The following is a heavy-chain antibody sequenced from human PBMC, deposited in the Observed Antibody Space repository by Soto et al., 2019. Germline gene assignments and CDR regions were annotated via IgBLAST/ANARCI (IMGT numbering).Heavy chain of an antibody. CDR1: GYTFTSYD. D-gene: IGHD6-13*01. CDR2: MNPNSGNT. V-gene: IGHV1-8*01. Sequence: ASVKVSCKASGYTFTSYDINWVRQATGQGLEWMGWMNPNSGNTGYAQKFQGRVTMTRNTSISTAYMELSSLRSEDTAVYYCARKRKRAAAGINYPENWFDPWGQGTLVTVSS. CDR3: ARKRKRAAAGINYPENWFDP. J-gene: IGHJ5*02.